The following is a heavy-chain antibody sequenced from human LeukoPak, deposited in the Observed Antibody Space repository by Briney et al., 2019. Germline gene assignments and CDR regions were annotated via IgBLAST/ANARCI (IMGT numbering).Heavy chain of an antibody. V-gene: IGHV5-51*01. J-gene: IGHJ4*02. CDR2: IYPGDSDT. Sequence: PGESLKISCKGSGYSFTSYWIAWVRQMPGKGLEWMGIIYPGDSDTRYSPSFQGQVTISADKSISTAYLQWSGLKGSDTAMFYCARCLRDYGSGSYSYDYWGQGTLVTVSS. CDR3: ARCLRDYGSGSYSYDY. CDR1: GYSFTSYW. D-gene: IGHD3-10*01.